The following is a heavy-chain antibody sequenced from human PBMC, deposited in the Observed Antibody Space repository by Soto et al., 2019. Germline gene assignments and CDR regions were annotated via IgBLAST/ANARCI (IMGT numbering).Heavy chain of an antibody. J-gene: IGHJ6*03. CDR2: ISAYNGNT. CDR3: ARDRGVAPPVAGNTHYYYYMDV. CDR1: GYSFTNYG. V-gene: IGHV1-18*01. Sequence: QDQLVQSGVEVKKPGASVKVSCKASGYSFTNYGITWVRQAPGQGFEWMGWISAYNGNTNYAQKFQGRVTMTTGASTSTAYLELGSLRSDDTAVYYCARDRGVAPPVAGNTHYYYYMDVWGKGTTVTVSS. D-gene: IGHD6-19*01.